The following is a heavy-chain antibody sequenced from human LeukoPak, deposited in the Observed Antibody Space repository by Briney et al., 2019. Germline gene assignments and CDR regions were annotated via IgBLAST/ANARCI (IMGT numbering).Heavy chain of an antibody. CDR1: GYSISSGYY. CDR2: VYHTGST. J-gene: IGHJ4*02. CDR3: ARLIHGDSEDY. D-gene: IGHD4-17*01. V-gene: IGHV4-38-2*02. Sequence: PSETLSLTCTVSGYSISSGYYWGWFRQPPGKGLEWIGTVYHTGSTYYNPSLKSRVTISIDTSKNQFSLRLSSVTAADTAVYYCARLIHGDSEDYWGQGTLVTVSS.